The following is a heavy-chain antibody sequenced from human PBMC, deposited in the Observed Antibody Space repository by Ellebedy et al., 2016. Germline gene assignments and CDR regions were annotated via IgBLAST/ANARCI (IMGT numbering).Heavy chain of an antibody. J-gene: IGHJ5*01. CDR3: ATDEGGSYDS. CDR1: GFTFSYSW. V-gene: IGHV3-74*01. D-gene: IGHD2-15*01. Sequence: GGSLRLSCATSGFTFSYSWMHWVRQASGKGLEWVSRISRDGDIRGYADSVKGRFTVSRDNTMNTLYLQMNGLRADDTGVCYCATDEGGSYDSWGQGTLVTVSS. CDR2: ISRDGDIR.